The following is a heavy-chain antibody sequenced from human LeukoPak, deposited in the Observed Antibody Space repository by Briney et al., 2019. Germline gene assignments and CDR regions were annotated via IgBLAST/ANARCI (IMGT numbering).Heavy chain of an antibody. V-gene: IGHV3-21*01. CDR3: ARSITIFGEFYYFDY. Sequence: GGSLRLSCAASGFTFSSYSMNWVRQAPGKGLEWVSSISSSSSYIYYADPVKGRFTISRDNAKNSLYLQMNSLRAEDTAVYYCARSITIFGEFYYFDYWGQGTLVTVSS. CDR1: GFTFSSYS. J-gene: IGHJ4*02. CDR2: ISSSSSYI. D-gene: IGHD3-3*01.